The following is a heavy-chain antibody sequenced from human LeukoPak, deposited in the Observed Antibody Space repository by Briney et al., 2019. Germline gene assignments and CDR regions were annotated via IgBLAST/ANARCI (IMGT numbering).Heavy chain of an antibody. CDR2: IYTSGST. J-gene: IGHJ6*03. CDR1: GGSISSGSYY. Sequence: SETLSLTCTVSGGSISSGSYYWSWIRQPAGKGLEWIGRIYTSGSTNYNPSLKSRVTISVDTSKNQFSLKLSSVTAADTAVYYCARARSGSYLYYYYYYMDVWGKGTTVTIFS. V-gene: IGHV4-61*02. D-gene: IGHD3-10*01. CDR3: ARARSGSYLYYYYYYMDV.